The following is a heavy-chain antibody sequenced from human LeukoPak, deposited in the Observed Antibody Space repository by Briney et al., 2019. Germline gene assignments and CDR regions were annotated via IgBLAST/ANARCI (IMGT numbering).Heavy chain of an antibody. CDR2: IYTSRST. V-gene: IGHV4-61*02. CDR1: GGSISSGSYY. CDR3: ARDRWGTTTRTYYDFWSGYYSPLDYYYYMDV. Sequence: PSQTLSLTCTVSGGSISSGSYYWSWIRQPAGKGLEWIGRIYTSRSTNYNPSLKSRATISGDTFKKQYSLKLSPVTAADTAVYYCARDRWGTTTRTYYDFWSGYYSPLDYYYYMDVWGKGTTVTVSS. D-gene: IGHD3-3*01. J-gene: IGHJ6*03.